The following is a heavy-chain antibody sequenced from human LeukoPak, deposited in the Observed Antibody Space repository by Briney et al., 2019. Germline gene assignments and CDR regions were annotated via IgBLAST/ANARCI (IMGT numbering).Heavy chain of an antibody. CDR2: ISHNGATT. J-gene: IGHJ4*02. CDR3: AMDSAWLPLKFDY. Sequence: GGSLRLSCAASGFTFSSYAMFWVRQVPGKGLDFVSGISHNGATTYYANSVKGRFTISRDNSNNTLYLQMNNLRAEDTAVYYCAMDSAWLPLKFDYWGPGTLVAVST. D-gene: IGHD5-24*01. CDR1: GFTFSSYA. V-gene: IGHV3-64*01.